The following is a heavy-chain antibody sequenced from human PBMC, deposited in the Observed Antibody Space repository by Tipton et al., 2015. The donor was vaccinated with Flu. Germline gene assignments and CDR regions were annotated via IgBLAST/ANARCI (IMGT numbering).Heavy chain of an antibody. J-gene: IGHJ5*01. Sequence: TLSLTCAVYGGSFSGYYWSWIRQPPGKGLEWIGEINHSGSTNYNPSLKSRVTISLDMSKNQFSLKLSSVTAADTAVYYCARHNVDWFDSWGQGTLVSVSS. CDR3: ARHNVDWFDS. V-gene: IGHV4-34*01. CDR1: GGSFSGYY. D-gene: IGHD1-14*01. CDR2: INHSGST.